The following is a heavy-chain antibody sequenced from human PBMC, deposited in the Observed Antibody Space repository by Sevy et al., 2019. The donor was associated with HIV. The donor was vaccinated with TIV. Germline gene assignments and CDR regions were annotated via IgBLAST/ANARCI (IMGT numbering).Heavy chain of an antibody. J-gene: IGHJ6*03. D-gene: IGHD2-2*01. CDR2: IKSKTDGGTT. Sequence: GGSLRLSCAASGFTFSNAWTSWVRQAPGKGLEWVGRIKSKTDGGTTDYAAPVKGRFTISRDDSKNTLYLQMNSLKTEDTAVYYCTTDARILGYCSSTSCYDYYYYYMDVWGKGTTVTVSS. V-gene: IGHV3-15*01. CDR3: TTDARILGYCSSTSCYDYYYYYMDV. CDR1: GFTFSNAW.